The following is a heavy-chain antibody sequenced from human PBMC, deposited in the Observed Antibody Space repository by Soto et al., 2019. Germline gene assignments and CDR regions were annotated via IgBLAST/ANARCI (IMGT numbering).Heavy chain of an antibody. CDR2: MNPNSGNT. V-gene: IGHV1-8*01. J-gene: IGHJ5*02. CDR3: ARQARRRTSNWFDP. CDR1: GYTFTSYD. Sequence: VKVSCKASGYTFTSYDINWVRQATGQGLEWMGWMNPNSGNTGYAQKFQGRVTMTRNTSISTAYMELSSLRSEDTAVYYCARQARRRTSNWFDPWGQGTLVTVSS.